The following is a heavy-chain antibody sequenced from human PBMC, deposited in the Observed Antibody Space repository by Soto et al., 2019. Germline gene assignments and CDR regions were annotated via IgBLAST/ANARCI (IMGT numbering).Heavy chain of an antibody. D-gene: IGHD1-26*01. CDR1: GYSFTSYW. Sequence: PGESLKISCKGSGYSFTSYWIGWLRQMPGKGLEWMGIIYPGDSDTRYSPSFQGQVTISADKSISTAYLQWSSLKASDTAMYYCESYATAHHYAYRSWMNYYSGMDVWGDRTTV. V-gene: IGHV5-51*01. CDR2: IYPGDSDT. J-gene: IGHJ6*02. CDR3: ESYATAHHYAYRSWMNYYSGMDV.